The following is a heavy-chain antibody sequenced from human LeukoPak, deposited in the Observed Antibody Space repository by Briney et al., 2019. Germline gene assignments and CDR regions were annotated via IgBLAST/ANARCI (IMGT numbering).Heavy chain of an antibody. J-gene: IGHJ6*03. CDR3: ARGSYYMDG. Sequence: SETLSLTCTVSGGSISSYYWSWIRQPAGKGLEWIGSIYYSGSTYYNPSLKSRVTISVDTSKNQFSLRLNSVTAADTAVYYCARGSYYMDGWGKGTTVTISS. CDR2: IYYSGST. CDR1: GGSISSYY. V-gene: IGHV4-59*01.